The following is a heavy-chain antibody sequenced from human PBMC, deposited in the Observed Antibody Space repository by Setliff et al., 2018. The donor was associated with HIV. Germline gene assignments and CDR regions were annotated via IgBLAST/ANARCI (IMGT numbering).Heavy chain of an antibody. D-gene: IGHD3-22*01. CDR2: INPNSGGT. Sequence: ASVKVSCKTSEYSFTDYYLHWIRQAPGRGLEWMGRINPNSGGTDYAQKFLGRVTMTSDTSISTAYMELSSLRSDDTAVYYCAIDPYYYDSSGYNFDYWGQGTLVTVSS. J-gene: IGHJ4*02. CDR3: AIDPYYYDSSGYNFDY. CDR1: EYSFTDYY. V-gene: IGHV1-2*06.